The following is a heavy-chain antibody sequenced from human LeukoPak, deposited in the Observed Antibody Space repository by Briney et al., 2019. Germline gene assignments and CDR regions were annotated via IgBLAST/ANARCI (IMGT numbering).Heavy chain of an antibody. Sequence: HPGGSLRLSCAASGFTFRSYDMHWVRQATGKGLEWVSAIGTAGDTYYPGSVKGRFTISRENAKNSLYLQMNSLRAGDTAVYYCARWDRLRYAFDIWGQGTMVTVSS. V-gene: IGHV3-13*01. D-gene: IGHD4-17*01. CDR2: IGTAGDT. CDR1: GFTFRSYD. J-gene: IGHJ3*02. CDR3: ARWDRLRYAFDI.